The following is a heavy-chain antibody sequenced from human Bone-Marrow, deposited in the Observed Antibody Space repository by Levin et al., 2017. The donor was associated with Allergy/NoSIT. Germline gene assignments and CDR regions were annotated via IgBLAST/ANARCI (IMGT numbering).Heavy chain of an antibody. CDR1: GGSFSGYY. CDR2: INHSGST. V-gene: IGHV4-34*01. Sequence: SETLSLTCAVYGGSFSGYYWSWIRQPPGKGLEWIGEINHSGSTNYNPSLKSRVTISVDTSKNQFSLKLSSVTAADTAVYYCASRFRGYSYGWVNAWGQGTLVTVSS. CDR3: ASRFRGYSYGWVNA. D-gene: IGHD5-18*01. J-gene: IGHJ5*02.